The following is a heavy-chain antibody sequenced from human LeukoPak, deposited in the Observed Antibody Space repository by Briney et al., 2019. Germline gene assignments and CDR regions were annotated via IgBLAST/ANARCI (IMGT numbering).Heavy chain of an antibody. CDR3: ARASDEWELLARDAFDI. V-gene: IGHV4-31*03. Sequence: SETLSPTCTVSGGSISSGGYYWSWIRQHPGKGLEWIGYIYYSGSTYYNPSLKSRVTISVDTSKNQFSLKLSSVTAADTAVYYCARASDEWELLARDAFDIWGQGTMVTVSS. J-gene: IGHJ3*02. CDR2: IYYSGST. CDR1: GGSISSGGYY. D-gene: IGHD1-26*01.